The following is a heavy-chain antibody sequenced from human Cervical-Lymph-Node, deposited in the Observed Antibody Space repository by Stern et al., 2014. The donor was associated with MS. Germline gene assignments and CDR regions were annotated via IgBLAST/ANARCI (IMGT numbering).Heavy chain of an antibody. J-gene: IGHJ4*02. CDR3: ARERGRAGPAMADY. D-gene: IGHD5-18*01. CDR1: GYSFTGNY. CDR2: TNPNSGDS. V-gene: IGHV1-2*06. Sequence: QVQLVESGAEVKKPGASVKVSCKAAGYSFTGNYIHWLRQAPGQGLEWMGRTNPNSGDSNYALKFQGRVNMTRDTSISTAYMNLNRLGIDDTAVYYCARERGRAGPAMADYWGQGTLVTVSS.